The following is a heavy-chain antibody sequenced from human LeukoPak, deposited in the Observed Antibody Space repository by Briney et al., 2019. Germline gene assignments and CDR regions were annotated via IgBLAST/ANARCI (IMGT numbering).Heavy chain of an antibody. V-gene: IGHV3-66*01. D-gene: IGHD3-10*01. CDR3: AREVVPMVRGGSIDAFDI. Sequence: GGSLRLSCAASGFTFSSYAMSWVRQAPAKGLEWVSVIYSGGSTYYADSVKGRFTISRDNSKNTLYLQMNSLRAEDTAVYYCAREVVPMVRGGSIDAFDIWGQGTMVTVSS. CDR2: IYSGGST. CDR1: GFTFSSYA. J-gene: IGHJ3*02.